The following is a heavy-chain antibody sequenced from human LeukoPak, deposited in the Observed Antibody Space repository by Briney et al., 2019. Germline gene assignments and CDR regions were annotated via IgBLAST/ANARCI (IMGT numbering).Heavy chain of an antibody. Sequence: GGSLRLSCAASGFTFSSYSMNWVRQAPGKGLEWVSSISSSSSYIYYADSVKGRFTISRDNAKNLLYLQMNSLRAEDTAVYYCARARGSHSFDYWGQGTLVTVSS. D-gene: IGHD2-15*01. V-gene: IGHV3-21*06. CDR1: GFTFSSYS. CDR2: ISSSSSYI. CDR3: ARARGSHSFDY. J-gene: IGHJ4*02.